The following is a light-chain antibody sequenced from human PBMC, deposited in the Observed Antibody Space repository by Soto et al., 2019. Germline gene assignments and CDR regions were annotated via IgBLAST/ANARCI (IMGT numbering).Light chain of an antibody. CDR3: QKYNSAPLT. V-gene: IGKV1-27*01. J-gene: IGKJ4*01. Sequence: DIQMTQSPSSLSASLGDRVTITCRASQGIGVYLAWFQQKPGKVPRLLIYAASALQSGVPSRFSGGGSGTDFTLTINSLQPEDVSTYDCQKYNSAPLTFGGGKKVEIK. CDR2: AAS. CDR1: QGIGVY.